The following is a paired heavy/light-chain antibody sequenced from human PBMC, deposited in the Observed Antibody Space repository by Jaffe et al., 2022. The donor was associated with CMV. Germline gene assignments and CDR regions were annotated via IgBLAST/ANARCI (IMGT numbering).Light chain of an antibody. J-gene: IGKJ2*01. V-gene: IGKV3-15*01. CDR2: DAS. CDR3: QQYNNWPQT. CDR1: ETISNN. Sequence: IVMTQSPATLSVSPGERATLSCRASETISNNLAWYQQKPGQAPRLLIYDASTRATDIPARISGNGSGTEFTLAISSLQSGDFAIYYCQQYNNWPQTFGQGTKLEIK.
Heavy chain of an antibody. Sequence: QVLLVESGGGVVKPGGSLRLSCLISGFTLNEQYLAWVRQAPGKGLEWVSYISGGGTYSNYAASVKGRFTIYRDNGKRSLYLQMNNLREDDTAVYYCARDLSTAAAPRYFDYWGQGTLVTVSS. CDR3: ARDLSTAAAPRYFDY. CDR2: ISGGGTYS. D-gene: IGHD6-6*01. J-gene: IGHJ4*02. CDR1: GFTLNEQY. V-gene: IGHV3-11*06.